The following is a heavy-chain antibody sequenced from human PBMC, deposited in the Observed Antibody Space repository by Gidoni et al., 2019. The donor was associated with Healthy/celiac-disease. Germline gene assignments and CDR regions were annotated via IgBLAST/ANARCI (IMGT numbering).Heavy chain of an antibody. J-gene: IGHJ4*02. CDR1: GGSISSYY. CDR2: IYYSGST. D-gene: IGHD6-6*01. V-gene: IGHV4-59*01. Sequence: QVQLQESGPGLVKPSETLSLTCTVSGGSISSYYWSWIRQPPGKGLEWIGYIYYSGSTNYNPSLKSRVTISVDTSKNQFSLKLSSVTAADTAVYYCARDNTAARPGAFDYWGQGTLVTVSS. CDR3: ARDNTAARPGAFDY.